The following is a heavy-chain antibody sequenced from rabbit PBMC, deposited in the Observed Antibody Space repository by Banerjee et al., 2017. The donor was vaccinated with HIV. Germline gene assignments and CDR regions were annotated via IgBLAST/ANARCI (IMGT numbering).Heavy chain of an antibody. V-gene: IGHV1S45*01. D-gene: IGHD2-1*01. Sequence: QEQLVEYGGDLVQPEGSLTLTCKASGLDFSNSYWICWVRQAPGKGLEWIACINGGDGSADYASWAKGRFTIAKTSSTTVDLKMTSLTAADTATYFCGRDERYGGTSFSGMDLWGPGTLVTVS. CDR2: INGGDGSA. J-gene: IGHJ6*01. CDR1: GLDFSNSYW. CDR3: GRDERYGGTSFSGMDL.